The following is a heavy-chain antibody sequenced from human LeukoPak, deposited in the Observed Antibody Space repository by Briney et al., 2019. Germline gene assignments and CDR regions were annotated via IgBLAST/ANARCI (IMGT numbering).Heavy chain of an antibody. Sequence: AGGSLRLSCAASGFTYSNYFMHWVRQAPGKGLEWVADIASDGSHTLYVESVKGRFTISRDNSKNTLYLQMNSLGPEDTAVYFCARERQDTVIHSAAFDIWGQRTMVTVSS. D-gene: IGHD2-21*02. J-gene: IGHJ3*02. CDR1: GFTYSNYF. CDR3: ARERQDTVIHSAAFDI. V-gene: IGHV3-30-3*01. CDR2: IASDGSHT.